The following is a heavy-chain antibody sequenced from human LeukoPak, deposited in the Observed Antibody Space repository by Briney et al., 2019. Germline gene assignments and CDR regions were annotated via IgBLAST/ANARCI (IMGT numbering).Heavy chain of an antibody. CDR2: IYPGDSET. CDR1: GNSFNNHF. CDR3: ARRSTVIRGVLEEAFDY. V-gene: IGHV5-51*01. Sequence: GESLKISCKGSGNSFNNHFIGWVRQMPRKGLEWMGIIYPGDSETRYSPSFEGLVTISADKSISTVYLQWSSLEASDTAMYYCARRSTVIRGVLEEAFDYWGQGTLVTVSS. J-gene: IGHJ4*02. D-gene: IGHD3-10*01.